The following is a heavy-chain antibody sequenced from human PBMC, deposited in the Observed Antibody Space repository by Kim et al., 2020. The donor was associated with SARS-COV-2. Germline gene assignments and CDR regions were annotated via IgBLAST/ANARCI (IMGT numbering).Heavy chain of an antibody. D-gene: IGHD2-15*01. V-gene: IGHV4-4*02. J-gene: IGHJ6*02. CDR2: IYHSGST. CDR1: GGSISSSNW. CDR3: ARVALKLSCSGGSCYYGMDV. Sequence: SETLSLTCAVSGGSISSSNWWSWVRQPPGKGLEWIGEIYHSGSTNYNPSLKSRVTISVDKSKNQFSLKLSSVTAADTAVYYCARVALKLSCSGGSCYYGMDVWGQGTTVTVSS.